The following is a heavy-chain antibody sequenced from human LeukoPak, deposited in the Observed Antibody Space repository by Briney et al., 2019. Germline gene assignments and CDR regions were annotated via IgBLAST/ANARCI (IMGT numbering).Heavy chain of an antibody. Sequence: ASVKVSCKASGYTFTGYYMHWVRQAPGQGLEWMGWINPNSGGTNYAQKFQGRVTMTRDTSISTAYMELSRLRSDDTAVYYCARFKRSGYDFGTPFDYWGQGTLVTVSS. CDR1: GYTFTGYY. J-gene: IGHJ4*02. V-gene: IGHV1-2*02. CDR2: INPNSGGT. CDR3: ARFKRSGYDFGTPFDY. D-gene: IGHD5-12*01.